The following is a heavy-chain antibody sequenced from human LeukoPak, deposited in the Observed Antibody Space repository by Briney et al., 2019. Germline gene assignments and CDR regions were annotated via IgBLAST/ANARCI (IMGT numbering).Heavy chain of an antibody. Sequence: PSETLSLTCTVSGGSISSGDYYWSWIRQHPGKGLEWIGYIYYSGSTYYNPSLKSRVTISVDTSKNQFSLKLSSVTAADTAVYYCARDGIAAAGSKTHYYYYGMDVWGQGTTVTVSS. V-gene: IGHV4-31*03. D-gene: IGHD6-13*01. CDR2: IYYSGST. CDR3: ARDGIAAAGSKTHYYYYGMDV. J-gene: IGHJ6*02. CDR1: GGSISSGDYY.